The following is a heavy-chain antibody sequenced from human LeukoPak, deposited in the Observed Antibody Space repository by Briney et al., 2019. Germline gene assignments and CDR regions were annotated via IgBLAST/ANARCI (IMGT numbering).Heavy chain of an antibody. Sequence: GGSLRLSCAASAFTFSTYGMHWVRQAPGKGLEWVAFISYDGSNKYYADSVKGRFTISRDNSKNTLYLQMNSLRAEDTAVYYCSSGWLFGYWGQGTLVTVSS. J-gene: IGHJ4*02. V-gene: IGHV3-30*19. CDR1: AFTFSTYG. D-gene: IGHD3-10*01. CDR3: SSGWLFGY. CDR2: ISYDGSNK.